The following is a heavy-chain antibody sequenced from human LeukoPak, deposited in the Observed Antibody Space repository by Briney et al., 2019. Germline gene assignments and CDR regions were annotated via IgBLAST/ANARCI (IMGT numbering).Heavy chain of an antibody. J-gene: IGHJ6*03. D-gene: IGHD2-2*01. Sequence: PGGSLRLSCAASGFTFSSYWMSWVRQAPGKGLEWVANIKQDGSEKYYVDSVKGRFTISRDNAKNSLYLQMNSLRAEDTAVYYCARVPSFYYYCYMDVWGKGTTVTVSS. V-gene: IGHV3-7*01. CDR3: ARVPSFYYYCYMDV. CDR2: IKQDGSEK. CDR1: GFTFSSYW.